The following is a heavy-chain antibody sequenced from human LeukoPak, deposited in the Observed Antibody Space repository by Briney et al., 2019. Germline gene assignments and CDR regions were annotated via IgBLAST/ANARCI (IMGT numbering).Heavy chain of an antibody. CDR1: GFTFSSYS. J-gene: IGHJ6*02. V-gene: IGHV3-21*01. CDR3: AREGHCSGGSCSPGDYYYYYGMDV. D-gene: IGHD2-15*01. CDR2: ISSGSSYI. Sequence: AGGSLRLSCAASGFTFSSYSMNWVRQAPGKGLEWVSSISSGSSYIYYADSVKGRFTISRDNAKNSLYLQMNSLRAEDTAVYYCAREGHCSGGSCSPGDYYYYYGMDVWGQGTTVTVSS.